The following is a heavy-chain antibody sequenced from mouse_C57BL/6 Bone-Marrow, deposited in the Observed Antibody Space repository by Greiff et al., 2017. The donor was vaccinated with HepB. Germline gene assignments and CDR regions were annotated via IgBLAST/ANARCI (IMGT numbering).Heavy chain of an antibody. D-gene: IGHD4-1*01. V-gene: IGHV3-1*01. CDR3: ARDGWDVRFAY. CDR2: ISYSGST. CDR1: GYSITSGYD. Sequence: VQLKESGPGMVKPSQSLSLTCTVTGYSITSGYDWHWIRHFPGNKLEWMGYISYSGSTNYNPSLKSRISITHDTSKNHFFLKLNSVTTEDTATYYCARDGWDVRFAYWGQGTLVTVSA. J-gene: IGHJ3*01.